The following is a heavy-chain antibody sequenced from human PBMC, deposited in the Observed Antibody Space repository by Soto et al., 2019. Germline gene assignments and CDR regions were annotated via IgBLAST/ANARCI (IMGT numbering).Heavy chain of an antibody. V-gene: IGHV1-69*02. Sequence: SVKVSCKASGGTFSSYTISWVRQAPGQGLEWMGRIIPILGIANYAQKFQGRVTMTRDTSTSTVYMELSSLRSEDTAVYYCARTPNNGRAGVYGMDVWGQGTTVTVSS. J-gene: IGHJ6*02. CDR1: GGTFSSYT. CDR2: IIPILGIA. CDR3: ARTPNNGRAGVYGMDV. D-gene: IGHD1-26*01.